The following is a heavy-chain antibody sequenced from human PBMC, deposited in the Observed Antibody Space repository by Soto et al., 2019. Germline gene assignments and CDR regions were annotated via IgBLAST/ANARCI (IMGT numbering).Heavy chain of an antibody. Sequence: QVQLVESGGGVVQPGRSLRLSCAASGFTFSSYGMHWVRQAPGKGLEWVAVISYDGSNKYYADSVKGRFTISRDNSKNTLYLQVNSLRAEATAVYYCATAVRGYWGQGTLVTVSS. V-gene: IGHV3-30*03. CDR2: ISYDGSNK. J-gene: IGHJ4*02. CDR1: GFTFSSYG. CDR3: ATAVRGY.